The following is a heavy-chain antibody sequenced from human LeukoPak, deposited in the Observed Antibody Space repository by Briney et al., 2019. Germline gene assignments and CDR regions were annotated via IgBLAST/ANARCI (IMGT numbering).Heavy chain of an antibody. CDR3: ARFRSAVAGTYNYYYLDV. V-gene: IGHV4-59*01. CDR2: VSYSGTT. CDR1: DGSISSYY. J-gene: IGHJ6*03. D-gene: IGHD6-19*01. Sequence: SETLSLTCTVSDGSISSYYWSWIRLPPGKGLEYIGYVSYSGTTNYNPSLKSRLTISLDTSKNQISLRLSSVTAADTAVHYCARFRSAVAGTYNYYYLDVWGKGTTVTVSS.